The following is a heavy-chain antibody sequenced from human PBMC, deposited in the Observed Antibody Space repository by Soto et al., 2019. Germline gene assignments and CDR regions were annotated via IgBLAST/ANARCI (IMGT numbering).Heavy chain of an antibody. V-gene: IGHV4-39*01. Sequence: SETLSLTCTVSGGSISSSSYYWGWIRQPPGKGLEWIGSIYYSGSTYYNPSLKSRVTISVDTSKNQFSLKLSSVTAADTAVYYCARRLYSSSPFDYWGQGTLVTVSS. D-gene: IGHD6-6*01. CDR3: ARRLYSSSPFDY. CDR2: IYYSGST. J-gene: IGHJ4*02. CDR1: GGSISSSSYY.